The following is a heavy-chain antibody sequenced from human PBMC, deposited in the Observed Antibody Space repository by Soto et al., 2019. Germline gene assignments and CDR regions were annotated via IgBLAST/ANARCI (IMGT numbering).Heavy chain of an antibody. J-gene: IGHJ4*02. CDR1: GFTFSSYG. CDR2: ISYDGSNK. CDR3: AKDPKEDILTGYCPDY. D-gene: IGHD3-9*01. Sequence: PGGSLRLSCAASGFTFSSYGMHWVRQAPGKGLEWVAVISYDGSNKYYADSVKGRFTISRDNSKNTLYLQMNSLRAEDTAVYYCAKDPKEDILTGYCPDYWGQGTLVTVSS. V-gene: IGHV3-30*18.